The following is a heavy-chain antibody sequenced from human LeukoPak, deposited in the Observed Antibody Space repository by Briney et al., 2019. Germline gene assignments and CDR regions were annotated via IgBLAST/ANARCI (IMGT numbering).Heavy chain of an antibody. Sequence: SETPSLTCAVSGGSISSGGYSWSWIRQPPGKGLEWIGYIYYSGSTYYNPSLKSRVTISVDTSKNQFSLKLSSVTAADTAVYYCARVSTKNSSGYRFDYWGQGTLVTVSS. CDR2: IYYSGST. CDR1: GGSISSGGYS. V-gene: IGHV4-30-4*07. D-gene: IGHD3-22*01. CDR3: ARVSTKNSSGYRFDY. J-gene: IGHJ4*02.